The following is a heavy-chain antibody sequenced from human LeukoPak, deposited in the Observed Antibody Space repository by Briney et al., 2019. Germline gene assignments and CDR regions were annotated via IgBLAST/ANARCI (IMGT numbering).Heavy chain of an antibody. CDR1: GGSISSSSYY. CDR3: TAGRSDYFDF. Sequence: PSETLPLTCTVSGGSISSSSYYWGWIRQPPGKGLEWIGSIYYSGSTYYNPSLKSRVTISVDTSKNQFSLKLSSVTAADTAVYYCTAGRSDYFDFWGQGTLVTVSS. CDR2: IYYSGST. D-gene: IGHD6-25*01. J-gene: IGHJ4*02. V-gene: IGHV4-39*01.